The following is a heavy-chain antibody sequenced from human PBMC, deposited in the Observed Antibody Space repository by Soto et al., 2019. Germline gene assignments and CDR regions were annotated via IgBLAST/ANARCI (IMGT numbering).Heavy chain of an antibody. V-gene: IGHV3-23*01. J-gene: IGHJ4*02. D-gene: IGHD3-9*01. CDR1: GFTFDTNG. CDR3: AKVPRNCAWLLELGYFDY. CDR2: ISAAGGTT. Sequence: GGSLRLSCAASGFTFDTNGMTWVRQAPGKGLEWVSAISAAGGTTYYADPVKGRFTISRDNSKNMLYLQMNSLRAEDTAVYYCAKVPRNCAWLLELGYFDYSGQGTPVTFSS.